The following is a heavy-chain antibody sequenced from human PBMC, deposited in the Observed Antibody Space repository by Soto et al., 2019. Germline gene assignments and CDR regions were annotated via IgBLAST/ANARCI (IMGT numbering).Heavy chain of an antibody. J-gene: IGHJ6*02. Sequence: ASVKVSCKASGYTFTSYGISWVRQAPGQGLEWMGWISAYNGNTNYAQKLQGRVTMTTDTSTSTAYMELRSLRSDDTAVYYCARAGRAAAGTTPLGMDVWGQGTTVTVSS. D-gene: IGHD6-13*01. CDR3: ARAGRAAAGTTPLGMDV. V-gene: IGHV1-18*01. CDR2: ISAYNGNT. CDR1: GYTFTSYG.